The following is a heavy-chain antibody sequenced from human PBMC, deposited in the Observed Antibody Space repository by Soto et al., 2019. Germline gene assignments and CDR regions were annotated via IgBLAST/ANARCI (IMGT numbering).Heavy chain of an antibody. CDR1: GGSISSSSYY. Sequence: SETLSLTCTVSGGSISSSSYYWGWIRQPPGKGLEWIGSIYYSGSTYYNQSLKSRVTISVDTSKNQFSLKLSSVTAADTAVYYCARHRRVRPGHIVVVTAIEPSQYYYYGMDVWGQGTTVTVSS. CDR2: IYYSGST. J-gene: IGHJ6*02. D-gene: IGHD2-21*02. CDR3: ARHRRVRPGHIVVVTAIEPSQYYYYGMDV. V-gene: IGHV4-39*01.